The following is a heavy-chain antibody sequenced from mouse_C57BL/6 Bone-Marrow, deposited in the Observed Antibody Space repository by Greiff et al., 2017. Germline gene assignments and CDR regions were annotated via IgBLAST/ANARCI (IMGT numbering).Heavy chain of an antibody. D-gene: IGHD2-5*01. V-gene: IGHV5-6*02. CDR1: GFTFSSYG. CDR3: ARRAYYSNYWFAY. J-gene: IGHJ3*01. Sequence: EVMLVESGGDLVKPGGSLKLSCAASGFTFSSYGMSWVRQTPDKRLEWVATISSGGSYTYYPDSVKGRFTISRDNAKNTLYLQMRSLKSEDTAMYYCARRAYYSNYWFAYWGQGTLVTVSA. CDR2: ISSGGSYT.